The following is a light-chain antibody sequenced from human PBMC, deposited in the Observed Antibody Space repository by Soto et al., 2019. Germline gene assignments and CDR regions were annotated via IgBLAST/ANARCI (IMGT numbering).Light chain of an antibody. J-gene: IGKJ1*01. Sequence: EIVMTQSPATLSVSPGERATLSCRASQSAGSNLAWYQQKPGQAPSLLIYGASTRATGIPARVSGSGSGTEFTLTINSLQSEDCAVYYCQQYNDSRTFGQGTKVEIK. CDR2: GAS. CDR3: QQYNDSRT. V-gene: IGKV3-15*01. CDR1: QSAGSN.